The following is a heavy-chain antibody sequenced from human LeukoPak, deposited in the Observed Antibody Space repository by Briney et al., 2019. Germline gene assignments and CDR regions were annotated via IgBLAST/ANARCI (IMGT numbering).Heavy chain of an antibody. J-gene: IGHJ3*02. CDR2: IYQSVST. V-gene: IGHV4-38-2*01. Sequence: PSETLSLTCAVSGYCISRCHFLDLIRQPSGKGLEWIGSIYQSVSTYYNPSLKSRVTISVDTSKNQFSLKLSFVTAADLPVYYFARNKSTFTTSRHDAFDIWGQGTMVTVSS. CDR1: GYCISRCHF. D-gene: IGHD4-17*01. CDR3: ARNKSTFTTSRHDAFDI.